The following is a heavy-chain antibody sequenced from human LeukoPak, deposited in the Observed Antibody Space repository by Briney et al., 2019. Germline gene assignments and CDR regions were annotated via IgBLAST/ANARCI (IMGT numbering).Heavy chain of an antibody. CDR3: AKDRGGYYPRDAFDI. Sequence: PGGSLRLSCAASGVTFSAYSMDWVRKAPGKGLEWVWYISGSSSTIYYADSVKGRFTISRDNNKNSLYLQMNSLRGEDTAICYCAKDRGGYYPRDAFDIRGQGTMVTVSS. CDR2: ISGSSSTI. CDR1: GVTFSAYS. V-gene: IGHV3-48*01. J-gene: IGHJ3*02. D-gene: IGHD3-3*01.